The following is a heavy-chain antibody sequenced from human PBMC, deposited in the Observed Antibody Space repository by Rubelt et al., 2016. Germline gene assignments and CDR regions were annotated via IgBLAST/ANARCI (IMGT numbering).Heavy chain of an antibody. Sequence: EAQLVESGGGLVQPGGSLRLSCAASGFSFSAYSMNWVRQAPGKGPEWVSHISSSGSSIYYADSVKGRFTISRDNAKNSLYLQMNSLRAEDTAVYYCAKDLPSGRVGFWGQGTLVTVSS. J-gene: IGHJ4*02. CDR2: ISSSGSSI. CDR1: GFSFSAYS. CDR3: AKDLPSGRVGF. D-gene: IGHD1-26*01. V-gene: IGHV3-48*04.